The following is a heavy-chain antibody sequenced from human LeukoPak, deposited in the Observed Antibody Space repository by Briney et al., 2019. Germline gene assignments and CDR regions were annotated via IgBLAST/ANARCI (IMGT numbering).Heavy chain of an antibody. CDR3: ARQTDIAGSRAWFDP. J-gene: IGHJ5*02. Sequence: SETLSLTCSVSGGSISTYFWSWIRQPPGKGLEWIGYIHDSGSTNYNPPLKSRVTMSVDTSKNQFSLKLSSVTVADTAVYYCARQTDIAGSRAWFDPWGQGTLVTVSS. CDR1: GGSISTYF. D-gene: IGHD2-15*01. V-gene: IGHV4-59*08. CDR2: IHDSGST.